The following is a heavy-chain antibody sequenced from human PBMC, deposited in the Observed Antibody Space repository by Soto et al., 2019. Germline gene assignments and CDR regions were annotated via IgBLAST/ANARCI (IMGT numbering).Heavy chain of an antibody. CDR2: IYWHDDK. CDR3: VRRQRDSGPNGDY. D-gene: IGHD3-10*01. J-gene: IGHJ4*02. Sequence: SGPTLVNPTETLTLTCTFSGFSLSTSGMGVGWIRQPPGKALEWLALIYWHDDKRYSPSLSNRLTVTKDDSKNQVVLTMTDMEPVDTATYYCVRRQRDSGPNGDYWGQGILVTVSS. CDR1: GFSLSTSGMG. V-gene: IGHV2-5*01.